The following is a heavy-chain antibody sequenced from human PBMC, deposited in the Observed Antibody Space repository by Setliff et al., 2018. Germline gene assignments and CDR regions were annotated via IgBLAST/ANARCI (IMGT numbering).Heavy chain of an antibody. J-gene: IGHJ6*03. Sequence: PSETLSLTCSVSGASISSYFWTWIRQPPGKGLEWIGNIHTSESTKHNPSLKSRVTISVDTSKNQFSLKLNSVTAADTAIYYCARTYYYASGRSGYYYYYYYMDVWGKGTTVTVSS. D-gene: IGHD3-10*01. CDR1: GASISSYF. CDR3: ARTYYYASGRSGYYYYYYYMDV. CDR2: IHTSEST. V-gene: IGHV4-4*08.